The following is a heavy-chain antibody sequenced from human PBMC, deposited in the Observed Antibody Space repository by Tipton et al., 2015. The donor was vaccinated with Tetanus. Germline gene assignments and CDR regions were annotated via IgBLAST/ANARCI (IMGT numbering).Heavy chain of an antibody. CDR1: GGSISYYY. D-gene: IGHD1-1*01. CDR3: ARRRFTWNRGGFDI. J-gene: IGHJ3*02. Sequence: TLSLTCSVSGGSISYYYWSWIRQSPGKGPEWIGHIYYNGSTKYNPSLKSRVTVSLDTSKKHFSLRLSSVTAADTGIYYCARRRFTWNRGGFDIWGQGTLATVSS. V-gene: IGHV4-59*01. CDR2: IYYNGST.